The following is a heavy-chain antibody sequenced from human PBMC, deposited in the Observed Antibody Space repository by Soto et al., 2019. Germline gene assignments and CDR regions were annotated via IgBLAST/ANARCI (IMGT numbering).Heavy chain of an antibody. CDR1: GYTFLGYE. CDR2: MNPNSGAT. D-gene: IGHD2-2*01. Sequence: ASVKVSCKASGYTFLGYEIHWVRQAPGQGLEYMAWMNPNSGATRNAQKFQGRVTMTRDTSISTAYMELSSLTSDDTAVYYCVRSYRAGGSVRIAPWGQGTTVTVSS. CDR3: VRSYRAGGSVRIAP. V-gene: IGHV1-2*02. J-gene: IGHJ6*02.